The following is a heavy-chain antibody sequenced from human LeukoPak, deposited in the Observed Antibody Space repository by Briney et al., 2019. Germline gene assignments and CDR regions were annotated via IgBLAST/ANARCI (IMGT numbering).Heavy chain of an antibody. D-gene: IGHD3-10*01. Sequence: GGSLRLSCAASGFTFSSYEMNWVRQAPGKGLEWVSYISSSGSTIYYADSVKGRFTISRDNAKNSLYLQMNSRRAEDTAVYYCARVRGEAFDIWGQGTMVTVSS. CDR2: ISSSGSTI. CDR1: GFTFSSYE. V-gene: IGHV3-48*03. J-gene: IGHJ3*02. CDR3: ARVRGEAFDI.